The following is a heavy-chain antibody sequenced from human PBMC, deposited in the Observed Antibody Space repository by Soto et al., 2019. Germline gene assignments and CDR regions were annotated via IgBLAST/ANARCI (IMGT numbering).Heavy chain of an antibody. D-gene: IGHD3-22*01. V-gene: IGHV3-30-3*01. CDR1: GFTFSIYA. CDR3: ATGANFYYDTSRY. Sequence: EGSLRLSCAAPGFTFSIYALHWVRQAPGKGLEWVAVMSPNGNNQYYADSVKGRFTISRDTSKSTLYLQMTSLRPDDTAVYYCATGANFYYDTSRYWGQGALVTVYS. J-gene: IGHJ4*02. CDR2: MSPNGNNQ.